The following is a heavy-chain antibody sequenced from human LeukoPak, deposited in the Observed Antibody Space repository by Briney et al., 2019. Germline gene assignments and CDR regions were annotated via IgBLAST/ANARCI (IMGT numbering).Heavy chain of an antibody. D-gene: IGHD3-22*01. CDR2: INHSGST. J-gene: IGHJ4*02. Sequence: SETLSLTCAVYGGSFSGYYWSWIRQPPGKGLEWIGEINHSGSTNYNPSLKSRVTISVDTSKNQFSLKLSSVTAADTAVYYCARIPKRGPHYYDRSGLYWGQGTLVTVSS. V-gene: IGHV4-34*01. CDR1: GGSFSGYY. CDR3: ARIPKRGPHYYDRSGLY.